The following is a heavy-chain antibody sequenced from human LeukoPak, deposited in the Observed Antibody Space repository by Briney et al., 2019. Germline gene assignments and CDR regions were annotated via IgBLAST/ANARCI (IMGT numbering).Heavy chain of an antibody. CDR2: ISAYNGNT. D-gene: IGHD6-6*01. CDR3: ARETLDSSSSTIDY. CDR1: GYTFTSYG. V-gene: IGHV1-18*01. Sequence: ASVTVSFTASGYTFTSYGISWVRQAPGQGRGWVGWISAYNGNTNYAQKLQGRVTMTTDTSTSTAYMELRSLRSDDTAVYYCARETLDSSSSTIDYWGQGTLVTVSS. J-gene: IGHJ4*02.